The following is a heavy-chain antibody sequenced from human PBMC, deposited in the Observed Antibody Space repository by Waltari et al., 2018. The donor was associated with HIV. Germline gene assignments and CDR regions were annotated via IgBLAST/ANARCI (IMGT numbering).Heavy chain of an antibody. CDR1: GYTFSSHD. CDR2: MNPNSGNT. Sequence: QVQLVQSGAEVKKPGASVKVSCKASGYTFSSHDINWVRQATGRGLEWMGWMNPNSGNTGYAQKFQGRVTMTRNSSMSTAYMELTSLKSEDTAVYYCTRGKKGVEVAGIIDYWGQGTLIIASS. D-gene: IGHD6-19*01. CDR3: TRGKKGVEVAGIIDY. V-gene: IGHV1-8*01. J-gene: IGHJ4*02.